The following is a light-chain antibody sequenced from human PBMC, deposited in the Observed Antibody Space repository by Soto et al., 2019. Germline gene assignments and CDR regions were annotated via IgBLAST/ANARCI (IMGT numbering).Light chain of an antibody. CDR1: SSDVGGYNY. J-gene: IGLJ1*01. CDR3: CSFTTTTPYV. Sequence: QSVLTQPASVSGSPGQSIAISCTGNSSDVGGYNYVSWYQQHPGKAPKLMIYDVSNRPSGVSDRFSGSKSGTTASLTISGLQAEDEADYYCCSFTTTTPYVFGTGTKLTVL. V-gene: IGLV2-14*01. CDR2: DVS.